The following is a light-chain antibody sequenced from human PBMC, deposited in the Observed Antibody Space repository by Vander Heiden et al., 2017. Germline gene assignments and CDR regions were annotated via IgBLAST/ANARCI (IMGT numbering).Light chain of an antibody. CDR2: DAS. V-gene: IGKV1-33*01. J-gene: IGKJ3*01. CDR3: QQYDNPPT. Sequence: DIHMTQSPSSLSASVGDRVTLTYQASQDISNYLNWYQQKPGKAPKLLIYDASNLETGVPSRFSGSGSGTDFTFTISSLQPEDIATYYCQQYDNPPTFGPGTKVDIK. CDR1: QDISNY.